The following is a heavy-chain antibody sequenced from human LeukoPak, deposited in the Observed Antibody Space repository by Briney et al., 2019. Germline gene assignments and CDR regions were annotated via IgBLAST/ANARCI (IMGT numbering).Heavy chain of an antibody. D-gene: IGHD2-15*01. CDR2: IKQDGSEI. CDR1: EFCFSSYW. V-gene: IGHV3-7*01. J-gene: IGHJ4*02. Sequence: TGGSLRLSCVGSEFCFSSYWMSWVRQAPGKGLKWVAIIKQDGSEIFYVDSVKGRFTISRDDAKNSLCLQMDNLRAEDTAMYYCARSLLSPDPRGASDYWGQGTLVTVSS. CDR3: ARSLLSPDPRGASDY.